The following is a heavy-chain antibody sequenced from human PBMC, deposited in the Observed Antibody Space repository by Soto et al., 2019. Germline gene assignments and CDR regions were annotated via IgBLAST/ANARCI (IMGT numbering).Heavy chain of an antibody. V-gene: IGHV3-23*01. CDR1: VFTFISYA. CDR3: AKSHSSGWYYFDY. D-gene: IGHD6-19*01. Sequence: PGWSLRLSCASSVFTFISYAMSWVRQAPGKGLEWVSAISGSGGSTYYADSVKGRFTISRDNSKNTLYLQMNSLRAEDTAVYYCAKSHSSGWYYFDYWGQGTLVTVSS. J-gene: IGHJ4*02. CDR2: ISGSGGST.